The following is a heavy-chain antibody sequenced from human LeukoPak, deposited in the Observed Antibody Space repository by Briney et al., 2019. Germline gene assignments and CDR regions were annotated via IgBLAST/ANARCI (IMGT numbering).Heavy chain of an antibody. CDR2: INWNAGST. D-gene: IGHD1-26*01. V-gene: IGHV3-20*04. J-gene: IGHJ5*01. Sequence: GGSLRLSCAASGFTFDDYGMSWVRQAPGRGLGWVSGINWNAGSTFYADSVKGRFTISRDNAKKSLYLQMNSLRAEDTAFYYCARDEVGASTREVWFDSWGQGTLVTVSS. CDR3: ARDEVGASTREVWFDS. CDR1: GFTFDDYG.